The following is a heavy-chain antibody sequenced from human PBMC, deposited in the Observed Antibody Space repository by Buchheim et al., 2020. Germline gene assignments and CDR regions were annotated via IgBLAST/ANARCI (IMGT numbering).Heavy chain of an antibody. D-gene: IGHD3-22*01. Sequence: EVQLVESGGGLVQPGGSLRLSCAASGFTFSSYWMSWVRQAPGKGLEWVANIKTDGSNKYYVDSVKGPFTISRDNAKNSLYLQMNSLRAEDTAVYYCARDRHYYDSSGYYYPDYYYMDVWGEGTT. CDR3: ARDRHYYDSSGYYYPDYYYMDV. CDR2: IKTDGSNK. J-gene: IGHJ6*03. V-gene: IGHV3-7*01. CDR1: GFTFSSYW.